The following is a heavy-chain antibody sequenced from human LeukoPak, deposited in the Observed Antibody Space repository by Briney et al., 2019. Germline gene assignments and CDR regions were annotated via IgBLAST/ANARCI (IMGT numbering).Heavy chain of an antibody. CDR2: VCVDGNNK. CDR1: GFTFTAYG. J-gene: IGHJ4*02. Sequence: GGSLRLSCAASGFTFTAYGLHWVRQAPGRGLERVAVVCVDGNNKFYADSVKGRFTISRDNSSTPLYLHMNSLRDDDTAVYYCAKAARLGPSHFDYWGRGTLVTVSS. V-gene: IGHV3-33*03. CDR3: AKAARLGPSHFDY. D-gene: IGHD6-25*01.